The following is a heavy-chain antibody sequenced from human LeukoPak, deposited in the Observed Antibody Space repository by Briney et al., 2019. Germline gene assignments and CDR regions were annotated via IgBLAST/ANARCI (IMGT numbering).Heavy chain of an antibody. V-gene: IGHV3-48*01. CDR1: GFNFSNYS. J-gene: IGHJ4*02. CDR3: ARGRDSSSYYYVN. Sequence: GGSLRLSCAGSGFNFSNYSMNWVRQAPGKGLEWVSYISRSTSTKYYADSVKGRFTISRDNAKNSLYLQMNSLRAEDTAVYYCARGRDSSSYYYVNWGQGTLVTVSS. D-gene: IGHD3-22*01. CDR2: ISRSTSTK.